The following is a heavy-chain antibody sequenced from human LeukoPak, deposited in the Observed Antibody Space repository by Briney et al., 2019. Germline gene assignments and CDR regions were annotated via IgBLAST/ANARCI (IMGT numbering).Heavy chain of an antibody. CDR3: ARDKCSGGSCQYGMDV. CDR2: TYYRSKWYN. D-gene: IGHD2-15*01. V-gene: IGHV6-1*01. Sequence: SQTLSLTCAISGDSVSSNSAAWNWIWQSPSRGLEWLGRTYYRSKWYNDYALSVKSRITINPDTSKNQFSLQLNSVTPEDTAVYYCARDKCSGGSCQYGMDVWGQGTTVTASS. J-gene: IGHJ6*02. CDR1: GDSVSSNSAA.